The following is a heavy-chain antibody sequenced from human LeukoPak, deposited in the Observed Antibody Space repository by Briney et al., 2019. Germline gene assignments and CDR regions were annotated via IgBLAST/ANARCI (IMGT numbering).Heavy chain of an antibody. Sequence: PGGSLRLSCAASGFTVSSNYMSWVRQAPGKGLEWVSVIYSGGSTYYADYVKGRSTISRDNSKNSLFVQMNSLRAEDTAVYFCAKSRSGSANWALQIFDNWGQGTLVTVSS. J-gene: IGHJ4*02. V-gene: IGHV3-53*01. CDR3: AKSRSGSANWALQIFDN. CDR1: GFTVSSNY. CDR2: IYSGGST. D-gene: IGHD1-1*01.